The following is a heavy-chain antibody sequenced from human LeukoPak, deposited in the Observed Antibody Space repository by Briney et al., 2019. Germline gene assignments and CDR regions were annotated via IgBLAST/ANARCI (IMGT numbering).Heavy chain of an antibody. CDR2: IYTSGST. CDR3: ARDYYYDSCGYYHFDY. J-gene: IGHJ4*02. Sequence: SETLSLTCTVSGGSISSYYWSWIRQPAGKGLEWIGRIYTSGSTNYNPSLKSRVTMSVDTSKNQFSLKLSSVTAADTAVYYCARDYYYDSCGYYHFDYWGQGTLVTVSS. D-gene: IGHD3-22*01. V-gene: IGHV4-4*07. CDR1: GGSISSYY.